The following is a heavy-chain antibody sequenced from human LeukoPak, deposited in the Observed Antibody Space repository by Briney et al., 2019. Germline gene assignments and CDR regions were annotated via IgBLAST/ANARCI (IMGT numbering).Heavy chain of an antibody. V-gene: IGHV4-59*08. CDR1: GGSISSYY. Sequence: SETLSLTCTVSGGSISSYYWSWIRQPPGKGLEWIGYIYYSGSTNYNPSLESRVTISVDTSKNQFSLKVNSVTAADTAVYYCARTSYSSTRYFLDYWGQGALVTVSS. CDR2: IYYSGST. D-gene: IGHD6-13*01. J-gene: IGHJ4*02. CDR3: ARTSYSSTRYFLDY.